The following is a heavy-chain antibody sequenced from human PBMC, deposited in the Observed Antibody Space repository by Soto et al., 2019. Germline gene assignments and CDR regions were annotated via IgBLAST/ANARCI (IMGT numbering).Heavy chain of an antibody. CDR3: AREGGSYYFDY. CDR1: GGTFSSYA. V-gene: IGHV1-69*13. D-gene: IGHD1-26*01. Sequence: SVKVSCKASGGTFSSYAISWVRQAPGQGLEWMGGIIPIFGTANYAQKFQGRVTITADESTSTAYMELSSLRAEDMAVYYCAREGGSYYFDYWGQGTLVTVSS. CDR2: IIPIFGTA. J-gene: IGHJ4*02.